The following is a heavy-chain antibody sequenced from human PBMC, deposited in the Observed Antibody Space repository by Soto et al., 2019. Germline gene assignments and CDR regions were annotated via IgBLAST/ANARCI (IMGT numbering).Heavy chain of an antibody. J-gene: IGHJ4*02. CDR1: GFTFSNAW. CDR2: IKSKSAGGTT. D-gene: IGHD3-22*01. Sequence: EVQLVESGGGLVKPWGSVRLSCAASGFTFSNAWMSWVRQAPGKGLEWVGRIKSKSAGGTTEYDAPVKDRFTISRDDSKNTLYLQMNSLKIEDTAVYYCARGHRSSGKIFDSWGQGTLVTVSS. V-gene: IGHV3-15*01. CDR3: ARGHRSSGKIFDS.